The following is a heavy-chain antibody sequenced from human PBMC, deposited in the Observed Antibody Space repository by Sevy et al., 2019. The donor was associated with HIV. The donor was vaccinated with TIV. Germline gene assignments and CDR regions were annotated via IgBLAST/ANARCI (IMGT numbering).Heavy chain of an antibody. V-gene: IGHV3-30-3*01. CDR2: ISYVGSSQ. Sequence: GGSLRLSCAASGFTVSSSYMTWVRQPPGKGLEWVATISYVGSSQHYADSVKGRFSIFRDNSRSALHLQMNSLRPEDTAVYFCALERLSSDIAEYFHNWGQGTLVTVSS. CDR3: ALERLSSDIAEYFHN. CDR1: GFTVSSSY. D-gene: IGHD1-1*01. J-gene: IGHJ1*01.